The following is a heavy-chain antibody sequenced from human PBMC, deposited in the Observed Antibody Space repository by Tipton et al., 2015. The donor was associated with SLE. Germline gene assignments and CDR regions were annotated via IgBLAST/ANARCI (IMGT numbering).Heavy chain of an antibody. CDR1: GDSISSSSYY. D-gene: IGHD3-3*01. J-gene: IGHJ6*03. CDR3: ARVLYVGMGYYYMDV. CDR2: IYYSGST. V-gene: IGHV4-39*07. Sequence: TLSLTCAVSGDSISSSSYYWGWFRQPPGKGLEWIGSIYYSGSTYFNPSLKSRVTISVDTSKNQFSLKLSSVTAADTAVYYCARVLYVGMGYYYMDVWGKGTTVTVSS.